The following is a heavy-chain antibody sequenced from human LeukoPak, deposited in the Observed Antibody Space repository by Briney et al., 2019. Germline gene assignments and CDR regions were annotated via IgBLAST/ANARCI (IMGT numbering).Heavy chain of an antibody. J-gene: IGHJ3*02. V-gene: IGHV4-39*07. CDR2: IYYSGST. CDR1: GGSISSSSYY. Sequence: PSETLSLTCTVSGGSISSSSYYWGWIRQPPGKGLEWIGSIYYSGSTYYNPSLKSRVTISVDTSKNQFSLKLSSVTAADTAVYYCARPMRDSSGYADAFDIWGQGTMVTVSS. CDR3: ARPMRDSSGYADAFDI. D-gene: IGHD3-22*01.